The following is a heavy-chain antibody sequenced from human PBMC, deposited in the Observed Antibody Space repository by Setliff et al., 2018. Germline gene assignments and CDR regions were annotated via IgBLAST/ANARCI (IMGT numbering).Heavy chain of an antibody. Sequence: SETLSLTCSVSGFSITNGFYWGWIRQPPGKGLEWIGSIDRSGNTYYNPSLKSRLTISVDTSNNQFSLKLTSVSAVDTAVYYCARKTTNWLVPSYYYYYYGMDVWGQGTTVTVSS. CDR1: GFSITNGFY. V-gene: IGHV4-38-2*01. J-gene: IGHJ6*02. D-gene: IGHD6-19*01. CDR2: IDRSGNT. CDR3: ARKTTNWLVPSYYYYYYGMDV.